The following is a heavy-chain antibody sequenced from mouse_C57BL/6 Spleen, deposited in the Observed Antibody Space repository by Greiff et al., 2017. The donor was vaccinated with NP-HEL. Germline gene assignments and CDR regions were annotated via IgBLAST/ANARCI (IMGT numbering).Heavy chain of an antibody. V-gene: IGHV5-6*01. CDR2: ISSGGSYT. Sequence: EVKLVESGGDLVKPGGSLKLSCAASGFTFSSYGMSWVRQTPDKRLEWVATISSGGSYTYYPDSVQGRFTISRDNAKNTLYLQMSSLKSEDTAMYYCARHYSNYFDYWGQGTTLSVSS. D-gene: IGHD2-5*01. J-gene: IGHJ2*01. CDR1: GFTFSSYG. CDR3: ARHYSNYFDY.